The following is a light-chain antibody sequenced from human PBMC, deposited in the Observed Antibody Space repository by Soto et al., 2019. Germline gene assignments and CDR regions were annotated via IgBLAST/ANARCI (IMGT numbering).Light chain of an antibody. Sequence: EVVMTQSPATLSVSPGERATLSCRASQSVSRNLAWYQQKPGQAHRLLIYGASTRATGIPARFSGSGSGTEFTLTISSLQSEDFAVYYCQQYNNWPRTFGQGTKVEIK. CDR3: QQYNNWPRT. CDR1: QSVSRN. V-gene: IGKV3-15*01. J-gene: IGKJ1*01. CDR2: GAS.